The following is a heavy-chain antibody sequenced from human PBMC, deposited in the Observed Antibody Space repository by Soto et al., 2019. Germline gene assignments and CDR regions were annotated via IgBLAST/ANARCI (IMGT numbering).Heavy chain of an antibody. D-gene: IGHD3-3*01. Sequence: QVQLQESGPGLVKPSETLSLTCTVSGASVGSSDWWSWVRQSPGKGLEWIGEIHHGGSTTYNPFLESRLSMSIDKSKYQFSLKLTSVTAADTAVYFCAREIGVAADRRGYYIDYWGQGTLVTVSS. CDR2: IHHGGST. CDR3: AREIGVAADRRGYYIDY. CDR1: GASVGSSDW. V-gene: IGHV4-4*02. J-gene: IGHJ4*02.